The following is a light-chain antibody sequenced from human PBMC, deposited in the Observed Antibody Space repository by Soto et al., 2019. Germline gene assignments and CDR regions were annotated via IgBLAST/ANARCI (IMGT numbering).Light chain of an antibody. Sequence: EIVLTQSPGTLSLSPGERATLSCRASQSISSSFLAWYQQRPGQAPRLLIFGASYRATGIPDRFSGSGSGTDLTLTISRLESEDFAVYYCQHYGNSPPEYTFGPGTNVDSK. CDR1: QSISSSF. V-gene: IGKV3-20*01. J-gene: IGKJ3*01. CDR2: GAS. CDR3: QHYGNSPPEYT.